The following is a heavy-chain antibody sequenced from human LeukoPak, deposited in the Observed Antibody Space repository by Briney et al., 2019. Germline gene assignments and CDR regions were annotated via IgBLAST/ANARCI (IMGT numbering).Heavy chain of an antibody. D-gene: IGHD3-10*01. CDR2: ISSSGSDI. CDR3: ARVEGSGSYYYSFNY. Sequence: PGGSLRLSCAASGFTFSNYEMHWVRQAPGKGLEWVSYISSSGSDIYCADSVKGRFTISRDNAKNSLYLHMNSLRAEDTAVYYCARVEGSGSYYYSFNYWGQGTLVTVSS. CDR1: GFTFSNYE. J-gene: IGHJ4*02. V-gene: IGHV3-48*03.